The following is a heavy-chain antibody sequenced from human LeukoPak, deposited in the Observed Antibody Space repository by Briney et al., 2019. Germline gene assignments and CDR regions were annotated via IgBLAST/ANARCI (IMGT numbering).Heavy chain of an antibody. Sequence: SETLSLTCTVSGYSISSGYSWSWIRQPPGKGLQWIGDIYSSGSTKYTPSLKSRVSISLGTSRNQVSLELNSVTAADTAVYFCATWNYYFDFWGRGTLVTVSS. J-gene: IGHJ4*02. CDR2: IYSSGST. CDR3: ATWNYYFDF. D-gene: IGHD1-7*01. CDR1: GYSISSGYS. V-gene: IGHV4-61*01.